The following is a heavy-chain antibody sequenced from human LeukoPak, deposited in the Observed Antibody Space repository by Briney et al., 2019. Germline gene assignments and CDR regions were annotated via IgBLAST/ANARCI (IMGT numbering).Heavy chain of an antibody. CDR1: GFTFINYG. CDR2: MPYDGSNK. J-gene: IGHJ4*02. D-gene: IGHD3-3*01. Sequence: GGSLRLSCAASGFTFINYGMHWVRQAPGKGLEWVAFMPYDGSNKYYAESVKGRFTISRDTSKNTLYLQMNSLRAEDTAVYYCARLREIPVFGVVTKSTSYFDYWGQGTLVTVSS. V-gene: IGHV3-30*02. CDR3: ARLREIPVFGVVTKSTSYFDY.